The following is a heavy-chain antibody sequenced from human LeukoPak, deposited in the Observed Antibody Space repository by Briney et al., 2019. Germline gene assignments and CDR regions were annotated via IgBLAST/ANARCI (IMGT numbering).Heavy chain of an antibody. Sequence: GGSLRLSCAASGFTFSSYSMSWVRQAPGKGLEWVSSISSSSSYIYYADSVKGRFTISRDNAKNSLYLQMNGLRAEDTAVYYCARDLGDSSSWYPATNWFDPWGQGTLVTVSS. J-gene: IGHJ5*02. CDR3: ARDLGDSSSWYPATNWFDP. V-gene: IGHV3-21*01. CDR1: GFTFSSYS. D-gene: IGHD6-13*01. CDR2: ISSSSSYI.